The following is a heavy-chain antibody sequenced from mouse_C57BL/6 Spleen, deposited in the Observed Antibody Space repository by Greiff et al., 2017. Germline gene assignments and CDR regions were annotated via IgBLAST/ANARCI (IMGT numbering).Heavy chain of an antibody. Sequence: QVQLQQSGAELVKPGASVKISCKASGYAFSSYWMNWVKQRPGKGLEWIGQIYPGDGDTNYNGKFKGKATLTADKSSSTAYMQLSSLTSEDSAVYFCARGTTMVTTGWFAYWGQGTLVTVSA. J-gene: IGHJ3*01. D-gene: IGHD2-2*01. V-gene: IGHV1-80*01. CDR3: ARGTTMVTTGWFAY. CDR2: IYPGDGDT. CDR1: GYAFSSYW.